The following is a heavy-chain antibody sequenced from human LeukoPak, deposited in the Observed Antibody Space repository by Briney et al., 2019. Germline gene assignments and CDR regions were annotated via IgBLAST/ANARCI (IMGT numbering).Heavy chain of an antibody. J-gene: IGHJ6*03. Sequence: SETLSLTCTVSGGSISSGSYYWSWIRQPAGKGLEWIGRIYTSGSTNYNPSLKSRVTISVDTSKNQFSLKLSSVTAADTAVYYYARDAENMVRGTYYYYYYMDVWGKGTTVTVSS. CDR3: ARDAENMVRGTYYYYYYMDV. V-gene: IGHV4-61*02. D-gene: IGHD3-10*01. CDR2: IYTSGST. CDR1: GGSISSGSYY.